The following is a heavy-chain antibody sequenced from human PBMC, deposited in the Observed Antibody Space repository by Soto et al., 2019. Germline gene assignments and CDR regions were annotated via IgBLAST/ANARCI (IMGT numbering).Heavy chain of an antibody. J-gene: IGHJ5*02. D-gene: IGHD3-22*01. Sequence: SETLSLTCAVYGGSFSGDYWSWIRQPPGKGLEWIGEINHSGSTNYNPSLKGRVTTSVHTSKNQFSLKLSSVTAADTAVYYCAREARYYDSSGYYRTRSKNWFDPWGQGTLVTVS. V-gene: IGHV4-34*01. CDR2: INHSGST. CDR1: GGSFSGDY. CDR3: AREARYYDSSGYYRTRSKNWFDP.